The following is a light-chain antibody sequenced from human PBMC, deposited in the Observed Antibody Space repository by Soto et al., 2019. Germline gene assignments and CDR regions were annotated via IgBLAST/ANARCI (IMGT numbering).Light chain of an antibody. CDR2: GAS. V-gene: IGKV3-15*01. J-gene: IGKJ2*02. CDR3: QHYDTWPPST. Sequence: EIVMTQSPTTLSVSPGERVTLSCRASQSVSSILAWYQQRPGQAPRLLIYGASTRPTDIPARFSGSGSGTEFTLTISSLQSEDFAVYYCQHYDTWPPSTVGQGTNLEIK. CDR1: QSVSSI.